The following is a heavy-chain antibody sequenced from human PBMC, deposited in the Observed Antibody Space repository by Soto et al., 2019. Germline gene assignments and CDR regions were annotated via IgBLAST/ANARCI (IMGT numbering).Heavy chain of an antibody. CDR3: ARDPGYCTNGVCSFFDF. CDR2: LYHSGTT. V-gene: IGHV4-59*01. J-gene: IGHJ4*02. CDR1: GDSIKNYF. Sequence: PSETLSLTCTVSGDSIKNYFWSWVRQRPGKGLEWIGHLYHSGTTNYSPALKSRVTMSIDQSKNQFSLSLNSVTAADTAVYFCARDPGYCTNGVCSFFDFCGQGIPGTVSS. D-gene: IGHD2-8*01.